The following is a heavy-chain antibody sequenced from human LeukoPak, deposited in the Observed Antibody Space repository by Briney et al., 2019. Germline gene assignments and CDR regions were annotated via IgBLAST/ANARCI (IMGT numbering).Heavy chain of an antibody. D-gene: IGHD3-22*01. CDR1: GYTFTSYG. CDR2: ISAYNGNT. V-gene: IGHV1-18*01. Sequence: ASVKVSCKASGYTFTSYGISWVRQAPGQGLEWMGWISAYNGNTNYAQKLQGRVTMTTDTSTSTAYMELRSLRSDDTAVYYCARGMDYYDSTRRWFDPWGQGTLVTVSS. J-gene: IGHJ5*02. CDR3: ARGMDYYDSTRRWFDP.